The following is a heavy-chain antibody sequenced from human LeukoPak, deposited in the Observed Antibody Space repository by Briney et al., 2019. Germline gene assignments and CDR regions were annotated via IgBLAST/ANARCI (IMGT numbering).Heavy chain of an antibody. J-gene: IGHJ6*02. Sequence: SQTLSLTCTVSGGSISSGSHYWNWIRQPAGKGLEWIGRIYPSGSTNYNPSLKSRVTISVDTSKNQFSLKLGSVTAADTAVYYCAKDLSSGWAFYYYGMDVWGQGTTVTVSS. D-gene: IGHD6-19*01. CDR2: IYPSGST. V-gene: IGHV4-61*02. CDR1: GGSISSGSHY. CDR3: AKDLSSGWAFYYYGMDV.